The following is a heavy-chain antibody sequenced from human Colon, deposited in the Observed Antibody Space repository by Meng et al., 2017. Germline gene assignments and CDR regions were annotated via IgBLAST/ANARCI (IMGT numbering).Heavy chain of an antibody. CDR1: NGSINSADYY. V-gene: IGHV4-30-4*01. J-gene: IGHJ4*02. CDR2: IHSSGNT. Sequence: QVQLQESGPGLVKPSQTLSLTCTISNGSINSADYYWNWIRQPPGKGPEWLGYIHSSGNTYYTPSLKSRLAMSLDTSKNQFSLRLTSVTAADTAVYYCARNPVIPDARTFDFWGQGALVPSPQ. D-gene: IGHD2-2*01. CDR3: ARNPVIPDARTFDF.